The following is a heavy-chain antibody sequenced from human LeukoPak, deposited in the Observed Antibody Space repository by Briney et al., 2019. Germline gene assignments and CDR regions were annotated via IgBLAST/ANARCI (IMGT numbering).Heavy chain of an antibody. CDR3: TRDLNGDYGFAFDI. D-gene: IGHD4-17*01. CDR2: IRSKAYGGTT. V-gene: IGHV3-49*03. Sequence: GRSLRLSCTASGFTFGDYAMSWFRQAPGKGLEWVGFIRSKAYGGTTEYAASVKGRFTISRDDSKSIANLQMNSLKTEDTAVYYCTRDLNGDYGFAFDIWGQGTMVTVSS. CDR1: GFTFGDYA. J-gene: IGHJ3*02.